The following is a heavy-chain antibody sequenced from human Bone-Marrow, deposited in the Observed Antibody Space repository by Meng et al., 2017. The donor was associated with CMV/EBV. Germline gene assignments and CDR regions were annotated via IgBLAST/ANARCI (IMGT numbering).Heavy chain of an antibody. CDR2: IKQDGSEK. Sequence: GESLKISCAASGFTFSSYWMSWVRQAPGKGLEWVANIKQDGSEKYYVDPVKGRFTISRDNAKNSLYLQMNSLRAEDTAVYYCARVRFWSGYRNYFDYWGQGTLVTGSS. J-gene: IGHJ4*02. CDR3: ARVRFWSGYRNYFDY. CDR1: GFTFSSYW. V-gene: IGHV3-7*01. D-gene: IGHD3-3*01.